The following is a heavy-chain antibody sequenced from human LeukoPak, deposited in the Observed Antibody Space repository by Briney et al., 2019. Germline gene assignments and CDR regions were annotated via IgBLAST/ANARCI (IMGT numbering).Heavy chain of an antibody. CDR3: AKGNWGAPFDS. Sequence: GGSLRLSCAASGFTFGAYSMHWVRQVPGKDLEWVSGISWNSGTIDYVDSVRGRFTISRDNAKSSLYLQMNSLRADDTALYYCAKGNWGAPFDSWGQGTLVAVSS. D-gene: IGHD7-27*01. V-gene: IGHV3-9*01. J-gene: IGHJ4*02. CDR2: ISWNSGTI. CDR1: GFTFGAYS.